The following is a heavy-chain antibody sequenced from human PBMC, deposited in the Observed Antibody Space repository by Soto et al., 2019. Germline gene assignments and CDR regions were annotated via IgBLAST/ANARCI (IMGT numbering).Heavy chain of an antibody. J-gene: IGHJ4*02. D-gene: IGHD3-3*01. CDR3: AKGYYDFWSGYIN. CDR2: ISGSGGIT. CDR1: GFTFTNYA. Sequence: EVQLLESGGGLVRPGGSLRLSCAASGFTFTNYAMRWVSQAPGKGLEWVSSISGSGGITYIADSVRGRFTISRDNSKNTLYLQMNSLRAEDTAVYYCAKGYYDFWSGYINWGQGTLVTVSS. V-gene: IGHV3-23*01.